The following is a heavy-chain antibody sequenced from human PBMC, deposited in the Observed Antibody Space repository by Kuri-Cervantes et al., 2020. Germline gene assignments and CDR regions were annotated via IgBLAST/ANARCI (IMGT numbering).Heavy chain of an antibody. CDR1: GFTFSSYS. J-gene: IGHJ4*02. CDR2: ISGSGGST. V-gene: IGHV3-23*01. Sequence: GESLKISCAASGFTFSSYSMNWVRQAPGKGLEWVSAISGSGGSTYYADSVKGRFTISRDNSKNTLYLQMNSLRAEDTAVYYCAKVGSGYYRFDYWGQGALVTVAS. CDR3: AKVGSGYYRFDY. D-gene: IGHD3-3*01.